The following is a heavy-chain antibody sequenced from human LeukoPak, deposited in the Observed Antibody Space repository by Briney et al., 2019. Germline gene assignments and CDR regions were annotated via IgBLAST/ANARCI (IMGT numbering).Heavy chain of an antibody. D-gene: IGHD3-3*01. CDR1: GGXISSYY. CDR2: IYYSGST. V-gene: IGHV4-59*01. CDR3: ARGRFLDAFDI. Sequence: PSETLSLTCTVSGGXISSYYCSWIRQPPGKGQEWIGYIYYSGSTKYKPSLKSRVTISVDTSKNQFSLKLSSVTAADTAVYYCARGRFLDAFDIWGQGTIVTVSS. J-gene: IGHJ3*02.